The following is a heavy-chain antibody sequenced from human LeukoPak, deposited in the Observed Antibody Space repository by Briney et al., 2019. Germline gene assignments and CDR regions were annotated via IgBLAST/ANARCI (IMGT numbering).Heavy chain of an antibody. V-gene: IGHV1-18*01. CDR1: GYTFTRYG. CDR3: ARDLYCSGGSCYGVLGFDP. CDR2: ISGSNGNT. Sequence: ASVKVSCKAFGYTFTRYGVSWVRQAPGQGLEWIGWISGSNGNTNYAQNFQGRVTMTTDSSTSTAYMELRSLRSDDTAVYYCARDLYCSGGSCYGVLGFDPWGQGTLVTVSS. J-gene: IGHJ5*02. D-gene: IGHD2-15*01.